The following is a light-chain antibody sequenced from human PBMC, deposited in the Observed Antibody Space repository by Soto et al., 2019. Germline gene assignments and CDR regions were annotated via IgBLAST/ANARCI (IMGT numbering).Light chain of an antibody. V-gene: IGLV2-14*01. CDR3: SSYSRGSTLV. CDR2: DVS. Sequence: QSALTQPASVSGSPGQSITISCTGTSSDVGGYNYVSWYQQHPGKAPKLMIYDVSNRPSGVSNRFSGSKSGNTASLTISGLQAEDEADYYCSSYSRGSTLVFGGGTTLTVL. CDR1: SSDVGGYNY. J-gene: IGLJ2*01.